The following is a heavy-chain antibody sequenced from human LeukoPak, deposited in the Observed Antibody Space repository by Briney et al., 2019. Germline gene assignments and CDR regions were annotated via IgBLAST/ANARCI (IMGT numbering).Heavy chain of an antibody. J-gene: IGHJ5*02. CDR1: GGSFSGYY. D-gene: IGHD3-10*01. V-gene: IGHV4-34*01. CDR3: ARGRVTYYYGSGSYQTVNWFDP. CDR2: INHSGST. Sequence: SETLSLTCAVYGGSFSGYYWSWIRQPPGKGLEWIGEINHSGSTNYNPSLKSRVTISVDTSKNQFSLKLNSVTAADTAVYYCARGRVTYYYGSGSYQTVNWFDPWGQGTLVTVSS.